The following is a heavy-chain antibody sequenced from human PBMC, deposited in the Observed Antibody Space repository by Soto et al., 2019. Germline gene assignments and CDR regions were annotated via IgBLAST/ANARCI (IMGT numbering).Heavy chain of an antibody. Sequence: PXVSLRLSGAASGFTVSSNYMSWVRQAPGKGLEWVSVIYSGGSTYYADSVKGRFTISRDNSKNTLYLQMNSLRAEDTAVYYCARPHGGNSLDYGMDVWGQGTTVTVSS. CDR2: IYSGGST. J-gene: IGHJ6*02. D-gene: IGHD2-21*02. V-gene: IGHV3-53*01. CDR1: GFTVSSNY. CDR3: ARPHGGNSLDYGMDV.